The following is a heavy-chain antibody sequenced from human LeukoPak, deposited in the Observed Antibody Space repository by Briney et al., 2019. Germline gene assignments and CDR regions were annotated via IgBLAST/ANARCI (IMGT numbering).Heavy chain of an antibody. Sequence: SETLSLTCTVSGGSISSYYWSWIWQPPGKGLEWIGYIYYSGSTNYNPSLKSRVTISVDTSKNQFSLKLSSVTAADTAVYYCARDGLGELAAFDIWRQGTMVTVSS. J-gene: IGHJ3*02. CDR2: IYYSGST. CDR3: ARDGLGELAAFDI. V-gene: IGHV4-59*01. D-gene: IGHD3-16*01. CDR1: GGSISSYY.